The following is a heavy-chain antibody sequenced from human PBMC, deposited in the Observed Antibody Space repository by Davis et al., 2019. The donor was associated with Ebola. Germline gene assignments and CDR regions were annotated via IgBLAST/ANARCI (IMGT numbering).Heavy chain of an antibody. D-gene: IGHD4-11*01. Sequence: PGGSLRLSCAASGFTVSSNYMSWVRQAPGKGLEWVSVIYSGGSTYYADSVKGRFTISRHNSKNTLYLQMNSLRAEDTAVYYCARKSYSNLGYYYYGMDVWGQGTTVTVSS. V-gene: IGHV3-53*01. CDR3: ARKSYSNLGYYYYGMDV. CDR1: GFTVSSNY. J-gene: IGHJ6*02. CDR2: IYSGGST.